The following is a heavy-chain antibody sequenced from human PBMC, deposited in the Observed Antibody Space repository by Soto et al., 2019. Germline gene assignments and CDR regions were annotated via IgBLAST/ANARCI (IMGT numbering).Heavy chain of an antibody. CDR3: ARDPYYDILTGYYREFSDY. CDR2: IYSGGST. J-gene: IGHJ4*02. D-gene: IGHD3-9*01. Sequence: GGSLRLSCAASGFTVSSNYMSWVRQAPGKGLEWVSVIYSGGSTYYADSVKGRFTISRDNSKNTLYLQMNSLRAEDTAVYYCARDPYYDILTGYYREFSDYWGQGTLVTVSS. V-gene: IGHV3-66*01. CDR1: GFTVSSNY.